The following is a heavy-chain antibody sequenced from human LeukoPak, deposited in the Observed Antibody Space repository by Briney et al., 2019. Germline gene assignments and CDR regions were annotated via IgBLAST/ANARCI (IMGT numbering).Heavy chain of an antibody. CDR2: INTDGSST. V-gene: IGHV3-74*01. CDR1: GFTFSSYW. CDR3: ARVSSSSWWALDY. J-gene: IGHJ4*02. D-gene: IGHD6-13*01. Sequence: HPGGSLRLSCAASGFTFSSYWMHWVRHAPGKGLVWVSRINTDGSSTSYADSVKGRFTISRDNAKNTLYLQMNSLRAEDTAVYYCARVSSSSWWALDYWGQGTLVTVSS.